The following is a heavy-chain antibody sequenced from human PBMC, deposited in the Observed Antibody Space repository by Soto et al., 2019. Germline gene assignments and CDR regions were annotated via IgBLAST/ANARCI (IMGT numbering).Heavy chain of an antibody. D-gene: IGHD3-22*01. Sequence: PGGSLRLSCAASVFTFRSYSMNWVREAPGKGLEWVSSISSSSSYIYYADSVKGRFTISRDNAKNSLYLQMNSLRAEDTAVYYCARKRDYYDSSGYSNDAFDIWGQGTMVTVS. CDR2: ISSSSSYI. V-gene: IGHV3-21*01. CDR3: ARKRDYYDSSGYSNDAFDI. CDR1: VFTFRSYS. J-gene: IGHJ3*02.